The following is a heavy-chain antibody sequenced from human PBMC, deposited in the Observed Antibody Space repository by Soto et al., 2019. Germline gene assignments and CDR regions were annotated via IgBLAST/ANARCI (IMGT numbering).Heavy chain of an antibody. CDR1: GFTFSSYA. CDR2: ISGSGGST. CDR3: AKVKSRITGTRYFDY. Sequence: GGSLRLSCASSGFTFSSYAISWVRQDPGKGLEWVSAISGSGGSTYYADSVKGRFTISRDNSKNTLYLQMNSLRAEDTAVYYCAKVKSRITGTRYFDYWGQGTLVTVSS. V-gene: IGHV3-23*01. J-gene: IGHJ4*02. D-gene: IGHD1-7*01.